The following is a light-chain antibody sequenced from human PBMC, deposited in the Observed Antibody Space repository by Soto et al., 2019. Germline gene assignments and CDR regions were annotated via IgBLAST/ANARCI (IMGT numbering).Light chain of an antibody. CDR2: EVS. V-gene: IGLV2-14*01. CDR3: SSYTTTDNVL. Sequence: QSALTQPASVSGSLGQSITISCTGTSSDVGFYNYVSWYRQHPGKAPKLMIYEVSNRPSGVSNRFSGSKSGNTASLTISGHPDEEAAYYYCSSYTTTDNVLFGGGTKLTVL. CDR1: SSDVGFYNY. J-gene: IGLJ2*01.